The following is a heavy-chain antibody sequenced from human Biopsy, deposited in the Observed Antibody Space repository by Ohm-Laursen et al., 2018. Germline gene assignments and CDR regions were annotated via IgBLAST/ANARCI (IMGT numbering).Heavy chain of an antibody. CDR3: ATKLTGYFHH. D-gene: IGHD3-9*01. CDR2: FAPENGKT. J-gene: IGHJ1*01. Sequence: ASVKVSCKVSGYTLTELSMHWVRQAPGRGLEWMGGFAPENGKTIYAQKFQGRVTMTEDTSTDTAYMELRSLRSDDTAVYYCATKLTGYFHHWGQGTLVIVSS. V-gene: IGHV1-24*01. CDR1: GYTLTELS.